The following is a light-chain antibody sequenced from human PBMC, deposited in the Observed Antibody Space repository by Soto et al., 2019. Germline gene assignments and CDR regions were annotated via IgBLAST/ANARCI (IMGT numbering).Light chain of an antibody. CDR2: AAS. CDR3: QQSFSNPRT. CDR1: QNIKNY. V-gene: IGKV1-39*01. J-gene: IGKJ1*01. Sequence: DIQMTQSPASLSASLGDRVSITCRASQNIKNYLNWYQQKPGKAPKLLIYAASTLQSGVPSGFSGSGSGTDFTLTISSLQPEDFETYYCQQSFSNPRTFGQGTKVDIK.